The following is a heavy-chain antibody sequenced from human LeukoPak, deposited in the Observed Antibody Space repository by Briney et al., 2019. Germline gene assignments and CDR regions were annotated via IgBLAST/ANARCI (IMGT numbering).Heavy chain of an antibody. CDR1: GGTFSSYA. D-gene: IGHD6-13*01. CDR2: IIPIFGTA. Sequence: SVKVSCKASGGTFSSYAISWVRQAPGQGLEWMGGIIPIFGTANYAQKFQGRVTITAGKSTSTAYMELGSLRSEDTAVYYCARDIRAAAGTEYDWFDPWGQGTLVTVSS. V-gene: IGHV1-69*06. J-gene: IGHJ5*02. CDR3: ARDIRAAAGTEYDWFDP.